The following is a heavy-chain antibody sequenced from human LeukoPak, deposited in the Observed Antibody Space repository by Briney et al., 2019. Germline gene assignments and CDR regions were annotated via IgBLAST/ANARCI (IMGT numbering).Heavy chain of an antibody. J-gene: IGHJ4*02. V-gene: IGHV4-39*01. Sequence: SETLSRTCTVSGGSISSSSYYWGWIRQPPGKGLEWIGSIYYSGSTYYNPSLKSRVTISVDTSKNQFSLKLSSVTAADTAVYYCASFFTSDYWGQGTLVTVSS. CDR2: IYYSGST. CDR1: GGSISSSSYY. CDR3: ASFFTSDY.